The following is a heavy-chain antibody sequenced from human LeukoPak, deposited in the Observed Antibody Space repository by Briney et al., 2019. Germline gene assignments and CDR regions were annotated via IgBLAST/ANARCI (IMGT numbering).Heavy chain of an antibody. J-gene: IGHJ4*02. V-gene: IGHV3-21*01. CDR2: ISSSSSYI. CDR1: GFTFSSYS. Sequence: GGSLRLSCAASGFTFSSYSMNWVPQAPGKGLEWVSSISSSSSYIYYADSVKGRFTISRDNAKNSLYLQMNSLRAEDTAVYYCARDKQPYDSSGDLGYWGQGTLVTVSS. CDR3: ARDKQPYDSSGDLGY. D-gene: IGHD3-22*01.